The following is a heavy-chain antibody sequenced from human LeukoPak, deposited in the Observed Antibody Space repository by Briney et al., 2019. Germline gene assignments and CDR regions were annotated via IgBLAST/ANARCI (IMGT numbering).Heavy chain of an antibody. V-gene: IGHV6-1*01. CDR3: ARGSTTPGHLGIFDF. CDR1: GDSVSANSVV. J-gene: IGHJ4*02. D-gene: IGHD7-27*01. CDR2: TYYRSKWYN. Sequence: SQTLSLTCAISGDSVSANSVVWNWIRQSPSRGLEWLGRTYYRSKWYNDYSSSVKSRITINPDTSKNQFSLQLNSVTPDDTAVYFCARGSTTPGHLGIFDFWGQGTLVTVSS.